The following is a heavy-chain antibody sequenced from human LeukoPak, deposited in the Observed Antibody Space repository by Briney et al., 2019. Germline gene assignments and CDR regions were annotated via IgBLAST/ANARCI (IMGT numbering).Heavy chain of an antibody. V-gene: IGHV3-53*01. CDR1: GFIVSSKY. CDR3: ARAGPIDY. CDR2: IYSGGST. Sequence: GGSLRLSCAASGFIVSSKYMSWVRQAPGKGLEWVSVIYSGGSTYYAASVEGRFSISRDNSKDTVYLQMNNLRVDDTAVYYCARAGPIDYWGQGTLVTVSS. J-gene: IGHJ4*02.